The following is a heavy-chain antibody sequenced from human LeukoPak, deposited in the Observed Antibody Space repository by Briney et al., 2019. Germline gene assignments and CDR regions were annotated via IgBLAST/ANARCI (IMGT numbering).Heavy chain of an antibody. CDR3: AGDEPRTTSWYLYMNF. V-gene: IGHV1-2*06. CDR1: GYTFTGYY. Sequence: ASVKVSCKASGYTFTGYYIHWVRQAPGQGLEWMGRIDPDSGVTNSAQKFQARVTMTRDTSITTAYMELSGLRSHDTAVYYCAGDEPRTTSWYLYMNFWVQGTIVTVSS. J-gene: IGHJ4*02. D-gene: IGHD6-13*01. CDR2: IDPDSGVT.